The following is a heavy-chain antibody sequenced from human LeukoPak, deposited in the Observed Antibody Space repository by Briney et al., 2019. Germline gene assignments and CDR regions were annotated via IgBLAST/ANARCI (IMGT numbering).Heavy chain of an antibody. CDR2: INPNSGGR. V-gene: IGHV1-2*02. Sequence: ASVTVSFTSSGSTFTVYYMHWVRQAPGQGKEWMGWINPNSGGRNNAQKFQGRVTMTRDTSISTAYMELSRLRSDDTAVYYCARARGGSYYNYWGQGTLVTVSS. CDR3: ARARGGSYYNY. J-gene: IGHJ4*02. D-gene: IGHD2-15*01. CDR1: GSTFTVYY.